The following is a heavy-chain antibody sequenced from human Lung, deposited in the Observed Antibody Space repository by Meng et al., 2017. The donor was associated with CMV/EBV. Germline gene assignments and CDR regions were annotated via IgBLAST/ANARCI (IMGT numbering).Heavy chain of an antibody. CDR3: ATDCTFGSCSHTGYYSYYYGMGV. J-gene: IGHJ6*02. V-gene: IGHV3-7*01. CDR1: GFTFSGYW. D-gene: IGHD2-15*01. Sequence: GGSLRLSCAASGFTFSGYWMTWVRQAPGKGLEWVANIKQDGSEEYYVDSVKGRFTISRDNAKNTLYLQMNSLRAEDTAVYYCATDCTFGSCSHTGYYSYYYGMGVWGQGTXVTVSS. CDR2: IKQDGSEE.